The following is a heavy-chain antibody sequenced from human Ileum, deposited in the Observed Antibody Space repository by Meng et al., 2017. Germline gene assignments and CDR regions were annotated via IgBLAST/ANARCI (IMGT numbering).Heavy chain of an antibody. V-gene: IGHV1-18*01. CDR1: GYTFPSSG. Sequence: QVQRVQSGAEVKKPGASVKVSCKASGYTFPSSGLSWVRQAPGQGLEWMGWISPYNGNTNYAQKVQGRLTVTTDTSTSTAYMELRSLRSADTAVYYCARGDSSNRGFDYWGQGTLVTVSS. CDR3: ARGDSSNRGFDY. CDR2: ISPYNGNT. J-gene: IGHJ4*02. D-gene: IGHD6-19*01.